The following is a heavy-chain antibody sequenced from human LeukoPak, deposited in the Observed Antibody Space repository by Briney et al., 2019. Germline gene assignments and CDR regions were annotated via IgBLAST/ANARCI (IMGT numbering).Heavy chain of an antibody. CDR2: INPNSGGT. CDR3: ARDGNAYSSSWSYYYGMDV. D-gene: IGHD6-13*01. Sequence: ASVKVSCKASGYTFTGYYMHWVRQAPGQGLEWMGWINPNSGGTNYAQKFQGRVTMTRDTSISTAYMELSRLRSDDTAVYYCARDGNAYSSSWSYYYGMDVWGQGTTVTVSS. J-gene: IGHJ6*02. V-gene: IGHV1-2*02. CDR1: GYTFTGYY.